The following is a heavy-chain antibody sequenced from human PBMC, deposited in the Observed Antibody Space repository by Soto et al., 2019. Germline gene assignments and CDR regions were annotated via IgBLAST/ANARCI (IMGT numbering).Heavy chain of an antibody. CDR3: ARSRKSVYGSGSCHY. Sequence: ASVKVSCKASGYTFTSYGISWVRQAPGQGLEWMGWISAYNGNTNYAQKLQGRVTMTTDTSTSTAYMELRSLRSDDTAVYYCARSRKSVYGSGSCHYWGQGTLVTVSS. D-gene: IGHD3-10*01. J-gene: IGHJ4*02. V-gene: IGHV1-18*01. CDR1: GYTFTSYG. CDR2: ISAYNGNT.